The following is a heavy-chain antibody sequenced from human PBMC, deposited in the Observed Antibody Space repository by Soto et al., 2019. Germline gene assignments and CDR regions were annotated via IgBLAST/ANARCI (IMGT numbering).Heavy chain of an antibody. CDR1: GFTFSMYW. V-gene: IGHV3-74*01. Sequence: EVHLVESGGGLLQPGGSLRLSCAASGFTFSMYWMHWVRQVPGKGPEWVSRINDDGSHTNYADSVKGRFTISRDNAKNTLYLQMNGLRPDDTAVYYCATWHEREHAYDVWDQGTTVTVSS. J-gene: IGHJ3*01. CDR2: INDDGSHT. D-gene: IGHD1-1*01. CDR3: ATWHEREHAYDV.